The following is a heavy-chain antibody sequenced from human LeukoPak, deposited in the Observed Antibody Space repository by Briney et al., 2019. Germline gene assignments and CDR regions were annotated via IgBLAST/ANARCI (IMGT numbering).Heavy chain of an antibody. CDR2: IKQDGGQI. V-gene: IGHV3-7*03. Sequence: PGGSLRLSCAASEFTFSSYWMSWVRQAPGKGLEWVANIKQDGGQIYYLESVKGRFTVSRDSAKNSLYLQMNSLRPEDTALYYCVKDMNPGGADVWGQGTTVTVSS. CDR1: EFTFSSYW. J-gene: IGHJ6*02. CDR3: VKDMNPGGADV. D-gene: IGHD3-10*01.